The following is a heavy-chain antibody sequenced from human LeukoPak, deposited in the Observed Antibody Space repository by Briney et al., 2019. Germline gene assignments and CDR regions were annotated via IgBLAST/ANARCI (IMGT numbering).Heavy chain of an antibody. Sequence: GGSLRLSFAASGFTFSNFSMHWVRQAPGKGLQWVSSISTTSSHVYYADSVMGRFTISRDNAQNSVYLQMNSLRAEDTAVYSCATLLLGPIRSSAQSESELWGQGTLVTVSS. CDR1: GFTFSNFS. CDR3: ATLLLGPIRSSAQSESEL. V-gene: IGHV3-21*01. J-gene: IGHJ4*02. CDR2: ISTTSSHV. D-gene: IGHD1-26*01.